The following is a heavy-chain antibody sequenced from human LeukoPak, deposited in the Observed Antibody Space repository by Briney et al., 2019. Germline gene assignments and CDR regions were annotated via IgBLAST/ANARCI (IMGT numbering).Heavy chain of an antibody. Sequence: GRSLRLSCAASGFTFSVYGMHWVRQAPGKGLEWVAVMWYDGSKEYYADPVKGRSTISRGTSTNMLYLQMNSLRAEDTAVYYCARELGSGTFDYWGQGTLVTVSS. CDR2: MWYDGSKE. CDR3: ARELGSGTFDY. V-gene: IGHV3-33*01. D-gene: IGHD6-19*01. CDR1: GFTFSVYG. J-gene: IGHJ4*02.